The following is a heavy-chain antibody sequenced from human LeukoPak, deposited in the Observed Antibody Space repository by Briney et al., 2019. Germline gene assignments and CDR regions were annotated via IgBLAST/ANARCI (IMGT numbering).Heavy chain of an antibody. Sequence: PGGSLRLSCAASGFTFSSYWMSWVRQAPGEGLEGVANIKQDGSEKYYVDSVKGRFTISRDNAKNSLYLQMNSLRAEDTAVYYCARGYYDILTGYTFDYWGQGTLVTVSS. J-gene: IGHJ4*02. CDR1: GFTFSSYW. CDR2: IKQDGSEK. CDR3: ARGYYDILTGYTFDY. V-gene: IGHV3-7*03. D-gene: IGHD3-9*01.